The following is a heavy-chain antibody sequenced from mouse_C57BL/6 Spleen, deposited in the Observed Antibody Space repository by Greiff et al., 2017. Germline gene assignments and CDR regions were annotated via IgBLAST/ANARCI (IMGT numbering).Heavy chain of an antibody. J-gene: IGHJ4*01. CDR2: FYPGSGGI. D-gene: IGHD1-1*01. Sequence: VQLQQSGAELVKPGASVKLSCKASGYTFTEYTIHWVKQRPGQGLEWIGWFYPGSGGIKYNEKFKDKATLTVDKSSSTAYMELSSLTSEDSAVYFCARHEGLLRAMDYWGQGTSVTVSS. CDR3: ARHEGLLRAMDY. V-gene: IGHV1-62-2*01. CDR1: GYTFTEYT.